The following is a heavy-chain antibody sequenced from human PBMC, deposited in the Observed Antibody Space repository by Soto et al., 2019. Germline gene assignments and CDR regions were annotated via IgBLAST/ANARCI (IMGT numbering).Heavy chain of an antibody. D-gene: IGHD3-16*02. V-gene: IGHV3-64*02. CDR3: ARGHELSLGVGTRYFDY. J-gene: IGHJ4*02. CDR1: GFTFSSYS. CDR2: ISSNSSCT. Sequence: GGSLRLSCAASGFTFSSYSMNWVRQAPGKGLEYVSAISSNSSCTYYADPVKGRFTISRDNSKNTLYLQMGSLRAEDMAVYYCARGHELSLGVGTRYFDYWGQGTLVTVSS.